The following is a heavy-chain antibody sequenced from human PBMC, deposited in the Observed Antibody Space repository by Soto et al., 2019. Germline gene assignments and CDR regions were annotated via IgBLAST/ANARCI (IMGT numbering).Heavy chain of an antibody. Sequence: QVQLQESGPGLVKPSETLSLTCTVSGASISRDHWNWIRQPPGKGLEWIGEYSGSTNYNPSLKSRVPIPEDTSKNQFSVNLSSVTAADTAVYFCATYPSEGGGRGYWGQGTLVTVSS. CDR1: GASISRDH. CDR2: EYSGST. D-gene: IGHD3-16*01. J-gene: IGHJ4*02. V-gene: IGHV4-59*08. CDR3: ATYPSEGGGRGY.